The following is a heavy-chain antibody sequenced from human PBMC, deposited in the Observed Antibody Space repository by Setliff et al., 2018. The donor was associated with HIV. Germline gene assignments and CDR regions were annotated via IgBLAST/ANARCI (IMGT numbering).Heavy chain of an antibody. V-gene: IGHV1-8*02. D-gene: IGHD4-17*01. Sequence: GASVKVSCKASGYTFTSYDINWVRQATGQGLEWVGWMNPNSGNTGYAQKFQGRVTMTRNTSRNTAYMELRSLRSEDTAMYYCAKAVPDYGDYYFDYWGQGTLVTVSS. J-gene: IGHJ4*02. CDR1: GYTFTSYD. CDR2: MNPNSGNT. CDR3: AKAVPDYGDYYFDY.